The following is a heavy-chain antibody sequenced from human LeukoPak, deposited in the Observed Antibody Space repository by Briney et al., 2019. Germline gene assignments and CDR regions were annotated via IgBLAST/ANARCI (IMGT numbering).Heavy chain of an antibody. CDR1: GFTFSSYS. J-gene: IGHJ5*02. V-gene: IGHV3-48*04. CDR3: ARLEVVPAAIPTGWFDP. CDR2: ISSSSSTI. Sequence: GGFLRLSCAASGFTFSSYSMNWVRQAPGKGLEWVSYISSSSSTIYYVDSVKGRFTISRDNAKNSLYLQMNSLRAEDTAVYYCARLEVVPAAIPTGWFDPWGQGTLVTVSS. D-gene: IGHD2-2*01.